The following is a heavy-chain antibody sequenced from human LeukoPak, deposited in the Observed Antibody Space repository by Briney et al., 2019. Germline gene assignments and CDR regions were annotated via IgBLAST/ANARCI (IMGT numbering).Heavy chain of an antibody. V-gene: IGHV3-11*01. CDR2: ISSSGSTI. D-gene: IGHD5-18*01. CDR1: GFTFSDYY. J-gene: IGHJ4*02. Sequence: PGGSLRLSCAASGFTFSDYYMSWIRQAPGKGLEWVSYISSSGSTIYYADSVKGRFTISRDNAKNSLYLQMNSLRAVDTAVYYCASPRGRGYSYGTAPAFDYWGQGTLVTVSS. CDR3: ASPRGRGYSYGTAPAFDY.